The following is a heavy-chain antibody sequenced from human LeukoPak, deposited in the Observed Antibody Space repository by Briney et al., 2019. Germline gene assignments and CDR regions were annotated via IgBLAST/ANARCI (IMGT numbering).Heavy chain of an antibody. CDR2: IKQDGSEK. CDR1: GFTFSSYW. CDR3: ARRVAAAGRNYYYYYYMDV. J-gene: IGHJ6*03. Sequence: GGSLRLSCAASGFTFSSYWMSWVRQAPGKGLEWVANIKQDGSEKYYVDSVKGRFTISRDNAKNSLYLQMNSLRAEDTAVYYCARRVAAAGRNYYYYYYMDVWGKGTTVTISS. D-gene: IGHD6-13*01. V-gene: IGHV3-7*01.